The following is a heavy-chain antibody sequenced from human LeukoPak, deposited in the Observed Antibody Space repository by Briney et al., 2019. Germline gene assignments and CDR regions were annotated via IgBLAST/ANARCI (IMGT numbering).Heavy chain of an antibody. D-gene: IGHD2-2*01. J-gene: IGHJ5*02. CDR1: RGSLSSSY. V-gene: IGHV4-59*08. CDR2: IYYSGTP. Sequence: SETLSLTCTVSRGSLSSSYWSWMREPPAKGLGWIGYIYYSGTPNYNTSLKSRVTISVDTSKSQFSVKLSSVTAADTAVYYCARHGGVPALSVHWFDPWGQGTLVTVSS. CDR3: ARHGGVPALSVHWFDP.